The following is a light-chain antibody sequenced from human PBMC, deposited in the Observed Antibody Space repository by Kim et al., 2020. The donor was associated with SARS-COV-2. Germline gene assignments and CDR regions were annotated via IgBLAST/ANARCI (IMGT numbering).Light chain of an antibody. J-gene: IGLJ3*02. Sequence: ELTQPPSASGTPGQRVIISCSGSSSNIGSNYVYWYQQLPGTAPKLLIYSNNQRPSGVPDRFAGSKSGTSASLAISGLRSEDEADYYCAAWDDSLSGPVFGGGRQPTVL. CDR1: SSNIGSNY. V-gene: IGLV1-47*02. CDR3: AAWDDSLSGPV. CDR2: SNN.